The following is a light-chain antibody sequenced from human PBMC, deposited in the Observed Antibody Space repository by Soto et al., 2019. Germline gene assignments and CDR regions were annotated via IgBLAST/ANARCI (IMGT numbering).Light chain of an antibody. CDR1: QSVSARS. Sequence: ENVLTQSPGTLSLSPGERATLSCRASQSVSARSLAWYQHKPGQAPRLLIQGASDRATGIPDRFSGSGSGTDFTLTISRLEPEDFAVYYCQQYGNAWYTFGQGTKLEIK. CDR3: QQYGNAWYT. J-gene: IGKJ2*01. V-gene: IGKV3-20*01. CDR2: GAS.